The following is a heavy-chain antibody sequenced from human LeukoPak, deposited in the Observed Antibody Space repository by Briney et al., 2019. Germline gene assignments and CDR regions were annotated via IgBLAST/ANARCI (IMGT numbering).Heavy chain of an antibody. Sequence: ASVKVSCKASGGTFSSYAISWVRQAPGQGLEWMGRIIPILGIANYAQKFQGRVTITADKSTSTAYMELSSLRSEDTAVYYCARVSSSYYYYYYMDVWGKGTTVTVSS. D-gene: IGHD6-6*01. J-gene: IGHJ6*03. CDR2: IIPILGIA. V-gene: IGHV1-69*04. CDR3: ARVSSSYYYYYYMDV. CDR1: GGTFSSYA.